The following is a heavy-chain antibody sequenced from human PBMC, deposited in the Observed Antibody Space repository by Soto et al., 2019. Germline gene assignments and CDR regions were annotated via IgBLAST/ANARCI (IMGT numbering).Heavy chain of an antibody. Sequence: SETLSLTCTVSGGSISSSSYYWGWIRQPPGKGLEWIGSIYYSGSTYYNPSLKSRVTISVDTSKNQFSLKLSSVTAADTAVYYCASRGADIVLVPAALSRLVYYYGMDVWGQGTTVT. CDR3: ASRGADIVLVPAALSRLVYYYGMDV. J-gene: IGHJ6*02. CDR1: GGSISSSSYY. D-gene: IGHD2-2*01. CDR2: IYYSGST. V-gene: IGHV4-39*01.